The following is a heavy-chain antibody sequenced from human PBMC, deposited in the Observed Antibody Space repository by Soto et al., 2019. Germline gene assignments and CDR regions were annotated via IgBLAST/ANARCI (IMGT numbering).Heavy chain of an antibody. V-gene: IGHV3-33*01. CDR3: ARDVMVTAMVMWYFDL. CDR1: GFTFSSYG. Sequence: QVQMVESGGGVVQPGRSLRLSCAASGFTFSSYGMHWVRQAPGKGLEWVAVIWYDGRNKYYADSVKGRFTIYRDNSKNTLYLQMNCLRAEDTAVYYCARDVMVTAMVMWYFDLWGRGPLVTVSS. J-gene: IGHJ2*01. D-gene: IGHD2-21*02. CDR2: IWYDGRNK.